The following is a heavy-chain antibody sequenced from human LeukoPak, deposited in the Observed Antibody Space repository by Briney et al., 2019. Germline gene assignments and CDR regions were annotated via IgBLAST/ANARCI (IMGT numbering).Heavy chain of an antibody. CDR3: ASRDTATGLD. CDR1: GGTFSGYY. CDR2: INHSGST. V-gene: IGHV4-34*01. D-gene: IGHD5-18*01. J-gene: IGHJ4*02. Sequence: SETLSLTCAVYGGTFSGYYWSWIRQPPGKGLEWIGEINHSGSTNYNPSLKSRVTISVDTSKNQFSLKLSSVTAADTAVYYCASRDTATGLDWGQGTLVTVSS.